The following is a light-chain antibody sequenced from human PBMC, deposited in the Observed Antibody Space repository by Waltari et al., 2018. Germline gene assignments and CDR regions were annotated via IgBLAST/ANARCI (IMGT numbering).Light chain of an antibody. CDR2: LGS. CDR3: MQALQTPRT. CDR1: LSLLHSNKFNY. Sequence: DIALTQSPLSLSVTPGEPASISCRSSLSLLHSNKFNYLDWYLQKPGQSPQLLIYLGSNRASGVPDRISGSGSGTDFTLNISRVEAEDVGVYYCMQALQTPRTFGQGTRLEIK. V-gene: IGKV2-28*01. J-gene: IGKJ2*01.